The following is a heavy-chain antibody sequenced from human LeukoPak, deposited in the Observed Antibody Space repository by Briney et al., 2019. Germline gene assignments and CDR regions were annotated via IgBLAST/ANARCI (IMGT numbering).Heavy chain of an antibody. CDR2: IYYSGST. CDR1: GGSISSSSYY. V-gene: IGHV4-39*01. Sequence: PSGTLSLTCTVSGGSISSSSYYWGWIRQPPGKGLEWIGSIYYSGSTYYNPSLKSRVTISVDTSKNQFSLKLSSVTAADTAVYYCARHMDYGDYEGGAFDIWGQGTMVTVSS. J-gene: IGHJ3*02. CDR3: ARHMDYGDYEGGAFDI. D-gene: IGHD4-17*01.